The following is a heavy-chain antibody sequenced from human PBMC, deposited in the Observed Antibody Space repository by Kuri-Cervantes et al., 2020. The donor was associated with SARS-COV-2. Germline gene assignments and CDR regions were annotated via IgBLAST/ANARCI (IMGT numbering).Heavy chain of an antibody. V-gene: IGHV3-23*01. J-gene: IGHJ4*02. D-gene: IGHD4-17*01. CDR1: GFTFSSYA. Sequence: GGSLRLSCAASGFTFSSYAMSWVRQAPGKGLEWVSAISGSGGSTYYADSVKGRSTISRDNSKNTLYLQMNSLRAEDTAVYYCAKDLRFVLDYGDYFDYWGQGTLVTVSS. CDR2: ISGSGGST. CDR3: AKDLRFVLDYGDYFDY.